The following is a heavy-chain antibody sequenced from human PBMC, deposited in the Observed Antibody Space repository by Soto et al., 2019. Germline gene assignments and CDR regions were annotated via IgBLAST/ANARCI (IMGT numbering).Heavy chain of an antibody. D-gene: IGHD1-26*01. V-gene: IGHV3-30*18. J-gene: IGHJ4*02. Sequence: QVQLVESGGGVVQPGTSLRLSCAGSGFPFYNYGMHWVRRAPGKGLEWVAVISYDGSHAYYADSVKGRFTISRDNSKNTLYLQINSLRAEDTAVYYCAKERTYSVASGFDYWGRGTLVTVSS. CDR2: ISYDGSHA. CDR3: AKERTYSVASGFDY. CDR1: GFPFYNYG.